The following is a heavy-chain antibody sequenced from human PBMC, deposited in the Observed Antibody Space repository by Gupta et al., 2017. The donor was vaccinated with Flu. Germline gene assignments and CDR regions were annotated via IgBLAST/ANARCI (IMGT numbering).Heavy chain of an antibody. V-gene: IGHV3-30*18. CDR1: GFIFSSYG. D-gene: IGHD3-22*01. CDR2: ISYDGSNK. J-gene: IGHJ4*02. CDR3: AKSRSPGRHDSHSSGYYSRLTDY. Sequence: QVQLVESGGGAVQPGRSLRLSCAASGFIFSSYGMHWVRQAPGKGLEWVALISYDGSNKYYVDSVKGRFTISRDNSKNTMYLQMNNLRVEDTAVYYCAKSRSPGRHDSHSSGYYSRLTDYWGQGTLVTVSS.